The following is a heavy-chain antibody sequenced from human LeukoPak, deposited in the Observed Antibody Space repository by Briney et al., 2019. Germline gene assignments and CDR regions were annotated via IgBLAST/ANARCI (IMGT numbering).Heavy chain of an antibody. CDR2: IYTSGST. V-gene: IGHV4-4*07. J-gene: IGHJ6*02. CDR3: ARDFCSSTSCYRYSYYYGMDV. CDR1: GGSISSYY. D-gene: IGHD2-2*02. Sequence: PSETLSLTCTVSGGSISSYYWSWIRQPAGKGLEWIGRIYTSGSTNYNPSLKSRVTMSVDTSKNQFSLKLSSVTAADTAVYYCARDFCSSTSCYRYSYYYGMDVWGQGTTVTVSS.